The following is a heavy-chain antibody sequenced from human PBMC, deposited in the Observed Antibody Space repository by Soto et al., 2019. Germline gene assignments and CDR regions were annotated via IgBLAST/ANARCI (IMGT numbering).Heavy chain of an antibody. J-gene: IGHJ4*02. D-gene: IGHD2-15*01. CDR3: ARYGGNKPKAVY. V-gene: IGHV1-69*12. CDR2: IIPIFGTT. CDR1: GGTFSSYA. Sequence: QVQLLQSGAEVKKPGSSVKVSCKASGGTFSSYAISWVRQAPGQGLEWMGGIIPIFGTTNYAQKFQGRVTITADESTSTAYMELSSMRSEDTAVYYCARYGGNKPKAVYWGQGPLVTVSS.